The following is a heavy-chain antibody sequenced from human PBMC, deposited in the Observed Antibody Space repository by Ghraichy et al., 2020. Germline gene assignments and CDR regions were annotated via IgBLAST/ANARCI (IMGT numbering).Heavy chain of an antibody. CDR3: AREGLTEAFDI. CDR1: GFIFTNHW. Sequence: GGSLRLSCGASGFIFTNHWMSWVRQTPGKGLEWVANIKQDGSQKYYVDSVKGRFTISRDNAKNSVYLQMSSLSAEDTAVYYCAREGLTEAFDIWGQGTMVTVSS. CDR2: IKQDGSQK. V-gene: IGHV3-7*03. J-gene: IGHJ3*02.